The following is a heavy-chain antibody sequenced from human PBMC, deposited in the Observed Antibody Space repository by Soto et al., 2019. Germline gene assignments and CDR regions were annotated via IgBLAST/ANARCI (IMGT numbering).Heavy chain of an antibody. J-gene: IGHJ5*02. V-gene: IGHV4-34*01. CDR2: INHSGST. Sequence: SVTKPVRCGVEWGSCVDYDGRCISKKPGKGLEWIGEINHSGSTNYNPSLKSRVTISVDTSKNQFSLKLSSVTAADTAVYYCARAPPAPTFGVVRCGNWFEPRGKRTSVTVIS. CDR3: ARAPPAPTFGVVRCGNWFEP. CDR1: WGSCVDYD. D-gene: IGHD3-3*01.